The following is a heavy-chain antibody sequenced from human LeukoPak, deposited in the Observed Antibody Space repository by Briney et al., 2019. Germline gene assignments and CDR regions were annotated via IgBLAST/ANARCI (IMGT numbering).Heavy chain of an antibody. CDR2: ISYDGSNK. J-gene: IGHJ6*04. CDR1: GFTFSSYA. CDR3: ARVYCSSTSCSPLAIYYYYGMDV. Sequence: GRSLRLSCAASGFTFSSYAMHWVRQAPGKGLEWVVVISYDGSNKYYADSVKGRFTISRDNSKNTLYLQMNSLRAEDTAVHYCARVYCSSTSCSPLAIYYYYGMDVWGKGTTVTVSS. D-gene: IGHD2-2*01. V-gene: IGHV3-30*04.